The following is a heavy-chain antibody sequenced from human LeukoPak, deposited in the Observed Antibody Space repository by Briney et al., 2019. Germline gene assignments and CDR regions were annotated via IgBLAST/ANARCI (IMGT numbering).Heavy chain of an antibody. D-gene: IGHD3-10*01. V-gene: IGHV1-2*06. CDR1: GYTFTGDY. CDR3: AKGPYYGSGSYPYYFDY. CDR2: INPNSGGT. J-gene: IGHJ4*02. Sequence: ASVKVSCKXSGYTFTGDYMHWVRQAPRQGLEWMGRINPNSGGTNYAQKFQGRVTMTRDTSISTAYMELSRLRSDDTAVYYCAKGPYYGSGSYPYYFDYWGQGTLVTVSS.